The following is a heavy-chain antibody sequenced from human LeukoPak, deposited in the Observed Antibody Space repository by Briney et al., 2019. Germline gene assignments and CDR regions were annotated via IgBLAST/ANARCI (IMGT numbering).Heavy chain of an antibody. J-gene: IGHJ6*03. Sequence: TSETLSLTCAVYGGSFSGYYWSWIRQPPGKGLEWIGEINHSGSTNYNPSLKSRVTISVDTSKNQFSLKLSSVTAADTAVYYCARRLRFYYYYMDVWGKGTTVTVSS. V-gene: IGHV4-34*01. D-gene: IGHD5-12*01. CDR3: ARRLRFYYYYMDV. CDR1: GGSFSGYY. CDR2: INHSGST.